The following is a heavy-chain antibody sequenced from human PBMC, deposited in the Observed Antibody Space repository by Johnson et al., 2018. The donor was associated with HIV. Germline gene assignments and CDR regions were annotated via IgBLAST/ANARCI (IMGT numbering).Heavy chain of an antibody. CDR2: ISYDGSNK. Sequence: QVQLVESGGGVVQPGRSLRLSCAASGFTFSSYGMHWVRQAPGKGLEWVAVISYDGSNKYYADSVKGRFTISRDNSKNSLYLQMNSLRAEDTAVYYCARDRIAAAGNDAFDIWGQGTMVTVSS. V-gene: IGHV3-30*19. CDR1: GFTFSSYG. J-gene: IGHJ3*02. CDR3: ARDRIAAAGNDAFDI. D-gene: IGHD6-13*01.